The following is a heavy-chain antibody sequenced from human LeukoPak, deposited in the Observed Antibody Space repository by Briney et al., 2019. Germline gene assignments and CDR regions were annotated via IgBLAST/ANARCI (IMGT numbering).Heavy chain of an antibody. V-gene: IGHV4-59*01. CDR2: IYYSGST. CDR3: ARGRRVPAAIYYYYYYMDV. CDR1: GGSISSYY. J-gene: IGHJ6*03. D-gene: IGHD2-2*01. Sequence: SETLSLTCTLSGGSISSYYWSWFRQPPGKGLEWIGYIYYSGSTNYNPSLRSRVTISVDTSKNQFSLRLSSVTAADTAVYYCARGRRVPAAIYYYYYYMDVWGKGTTVTISS.